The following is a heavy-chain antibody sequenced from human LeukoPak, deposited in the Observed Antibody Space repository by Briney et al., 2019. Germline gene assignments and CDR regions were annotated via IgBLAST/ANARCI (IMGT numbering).Heavy chain of an antibody. D-gene: IGHD3-16*02. CDR2: ISYDGSNK. J-gene: IGHJ4*02. CDR1: GFTFSSYA. V-gene: IGHV3-30-3*01. CDR3: ARGEDGELSFDY. Sequence: PGGSLRLSCAASGFTFSSYAMHWVRQAPGKGLEWVAVISYDGSNKYYADSVKGRFTISRDNSKNTLYLQMNSLRAEDTAVYYCARGEDGELSFDYWGRGTLVTVSS.